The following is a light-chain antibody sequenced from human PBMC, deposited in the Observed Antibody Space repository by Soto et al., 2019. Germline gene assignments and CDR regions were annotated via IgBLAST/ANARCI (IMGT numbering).Light chain of an antibody. CDR1: QSVGSSY. J-gene: IGKJ2*01. CDR3: QQYGNSPPYT. V-gene: IGKV3-20*01. CDR2: GAS. Sequence: EIVLTQSPGTLSLSPGERATLSCRASQSVGSSYLAWHQQKPGQAPRLLIYGASSRPTGIPDRFSGSGSGTDFTLTISRLEPEDFAVYYCQQYGNSPPYTFGQGTKLEIK.